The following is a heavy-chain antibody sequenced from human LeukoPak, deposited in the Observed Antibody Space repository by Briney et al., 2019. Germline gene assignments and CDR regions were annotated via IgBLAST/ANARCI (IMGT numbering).Heavy chain of an antibody. CDR1: GFTFSSYG. CDR3: ARDILSQGPDAFDI. V-gene: IGHV3-53*01. Sequence: GRSLRLSCAASGFTFSSYGMHWVRQAPGKGLEWVSVIYSGGSTYYADSVKGRFTISRDNSKNTLYLQMNSLRAEDTAVYYCARDILSQGPDAFDIWGQGTMVTVSS. D-gene: IGHD2/OR15-2a*01. CDR2: IYSGGST. J-gene: IGHJ3*02.